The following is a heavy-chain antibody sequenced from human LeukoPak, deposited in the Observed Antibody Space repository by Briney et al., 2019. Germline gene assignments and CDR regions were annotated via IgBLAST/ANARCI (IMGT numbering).Heavy chain of an antibody. J-gene: IGHJ5*02. CDR3: AKDQDDSGRYVWSHFFDP. CDR2: ITATGGST. Sequence: PGGSLRLSCVGSGLTFSNNAMNWVRQAPGKGLEWVSVITATGGSTSYADSAEGRFTISRDNSKNMVYLEMNSLRVDDTAVYYCAKDQDDSGRYVWSHFFDPWGPGTLVVVSS. CDR1: GLTFSNNA. D-gene: IGHD2-15*01. V-gene: IGHV3-23*01.